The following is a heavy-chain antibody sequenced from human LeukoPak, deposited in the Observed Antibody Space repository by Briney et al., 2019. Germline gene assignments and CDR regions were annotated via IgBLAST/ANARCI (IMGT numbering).Heavy chain of an antibody. CDR1: GGSISSGSYY. D-gene: IGHD6-6*01. Sequence: SETLSLTCTVSGGSISSGSYYWSWIRQPAGKGLERIGRIYTSGSTNYNPSLKSRVTISVDTSKNQFSLKLSSVTAADTAVYYCARDLPYSSSSDEGNYYYYMDVWGKGTTVTVSS. CDR2: IYTSGST. J-gene: IGHJ6*03. V-gene: IGHV4-61*02. CDR3: ARDLPYSSSSDEGNYYYYMDV.